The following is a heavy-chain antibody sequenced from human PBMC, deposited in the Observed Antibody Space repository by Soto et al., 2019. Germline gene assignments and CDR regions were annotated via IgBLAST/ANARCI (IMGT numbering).Heavy chain of an antibody. V-gene: IGHV1-69*01. CDR2: IIPIFGTA. J-gene: IGHJ4*02. CDR3: ERAGWGDYGTYYFDY. D-gene: IGHD4-17*01. CDR1: GGTFSSYA. Sequence: QVQLVQSGAEVKKPGSSVKVSCKASGGTFSSYAISWVRQAPGQGLEWMGGIIPIFGTANYAQKFQGRVTITADESTSTAYMELSSLRSADTAVYYCERAGWGDYGTYYFDYWGQGTLVTVSS.